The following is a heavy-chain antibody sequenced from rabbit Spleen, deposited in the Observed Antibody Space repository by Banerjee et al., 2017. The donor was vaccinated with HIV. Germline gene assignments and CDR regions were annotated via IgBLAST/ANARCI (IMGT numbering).Heavy chain of an antibody. V-gene: IGHV1S40*01. CDR1: GFSFNSGYD. J-gene: IGHJ6*01. CDR3: ARDTSTSFSSYGMDL. CDR2: IYAGSSDST. Sequence: QSLEESGGGLVQPEGSLTLTCKASGFSFNSGYDMCWVRQAPGKGLEWIACIYAGSSDSTYSATWAKGRFTISKTSSTTVTLQVTRLTAADTATYFCARDTSTSFSSYGMDLWGPGTLVTVS. D-gene: IGHD1-1*01.